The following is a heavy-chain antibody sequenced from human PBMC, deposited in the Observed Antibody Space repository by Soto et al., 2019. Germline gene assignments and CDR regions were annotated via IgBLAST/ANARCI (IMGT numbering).Heavy chain of an antibody. Sequence: EMKLVESGGGLVQPGRSLRLSCAASGFTFDDYAMHWVRLPPGKGLEWVSSISWNSGIIDYADSVKGRFSISRDSAKNXXYLQMNSLRPEDTALYYCAKDIQWGGINLNHAFDVWGQGTMVSVSA. CDR1: GFTFDDYA. D-gene: IGHD1-26*01. CDR2: ISWNSGII. J-gene: IGHJ3*01. V-gene: IGHV3-9*01. CDR3: AKDIQWGGINLNHAFDV.